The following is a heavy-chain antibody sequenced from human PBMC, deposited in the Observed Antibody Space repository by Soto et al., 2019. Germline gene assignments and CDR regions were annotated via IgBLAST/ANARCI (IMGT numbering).Heavy chain of an antibody. J-gene: IGHJ6*02. Sequence: EVQLLESGGDLVQPGGSLRLSCEASGFTFSNYAMSWVRQAPGKGLEWVTGISARGGTTYYVDSVKGRFTIPRDNSKNTLYLQINALRAEDTAVYYCAKDRGFGAGHGMDVWGQGNTVTVSS. CDR2: ISARGGTT. V-gene: IGHV3-23*01. CDR1: GFTFSNYA. CDR3: AKDRGFGAGHGMDV. D-gene: IGHD3-10*01.